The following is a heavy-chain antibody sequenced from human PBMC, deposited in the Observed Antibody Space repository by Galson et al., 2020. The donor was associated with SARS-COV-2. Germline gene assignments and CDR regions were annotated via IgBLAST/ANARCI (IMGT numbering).Heavy chain of an antibody. CDR2: IKQDGSEK. CDR1: GFTFSSYW. Sequence: GGSLRLSCAASGFTFSSYWMSWVRQAPGKGLEWVANIKQDGSEKYYVDSVKGRFTISRDNAKNSLYLQMNSLRAEDTAVYYCARGEYSGYVLYFDYWGQGTLVTVSS. V-gene: IGHV3-7*03. CDR3: ARGEYSGYVLYFDY. D-gene: IGHD5-12*01. J-gene: IGHJ4*02.